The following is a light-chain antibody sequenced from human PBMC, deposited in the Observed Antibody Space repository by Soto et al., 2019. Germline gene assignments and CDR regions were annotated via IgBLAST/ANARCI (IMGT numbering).Light chain of an antibody. Sequence: QSVLTQPRSVSGSPGQPVTISCTGTSSDVGGYDAVSWYQQHPGKAPKLMIYDVSKRPSGVPDRFSGSKSGNTASLTISGLQTDDEADYHCFAHAGSTYVFGTGTKLTVL. CDR1: SSDVGGYDA. CDR3: FAHAGSTYV. CDR2: DVS. V-gene: IGLV2-11*01. J-gene: IGLJ1*01.